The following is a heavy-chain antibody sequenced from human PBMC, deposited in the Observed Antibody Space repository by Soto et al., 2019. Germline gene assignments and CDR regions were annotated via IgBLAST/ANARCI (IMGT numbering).Heavy chain of an antibody. V-gene: IGHV4-30-4*01. CDR1: GGSISSGDYY. D-gene: IGHD2-21*02. CDR3: ARGKIVVVTATRTNWFDP. CDR2: IYYSGST. Sequence: KTSETLSLTCTVSGGSISSGDYYWSWIRQPPGKGLEWIGYIYYSGSTYYNPSRKSRVTISVDTSKNQFSLKLSPVTAADTAVYYCARGKIVVVTATRTNWFDPWGQGTLVTVSS. J-gene: IGHJ5*02.